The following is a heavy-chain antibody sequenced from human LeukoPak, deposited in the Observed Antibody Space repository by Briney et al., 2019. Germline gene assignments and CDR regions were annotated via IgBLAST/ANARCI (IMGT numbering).Heavy chain of an antibody. D-gene: IGHD2-2*02. CDR1: GFTFRNYS. J-gene: IGHJ4*02. CDR2: ISDSGGTT. CDR3: AKARSGSSSSCYNY. V-gene: IGHV3-23*01. Sequence: GGSLRLSCAASGFTFRNYSMNWVRQAPGKGLEWVSGISDSGGTTDYADSVKGRFAISRDNSNNTRYLQMNSLRAEDTAAYYCAKARSGSSSSCYNYWGQGTLVTVSS.